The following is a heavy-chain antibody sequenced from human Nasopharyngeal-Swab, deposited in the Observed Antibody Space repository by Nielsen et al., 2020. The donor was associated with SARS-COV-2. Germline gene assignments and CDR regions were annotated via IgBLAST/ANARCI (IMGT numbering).Heavy chain of an antibody. CDR2: TSYDGSNK. CDR1: GFTFSSYG. D-gene: IGHD3-22*01. J-gene: IGHJ3*02. V-gene: IGHV3-30*18. Sequence: GESLKISCAASGFTFSSYGMHWVRQAPGKGLEWVAVTSYDGSNKYYADSVKGRFTISRDNSKNTLYLQMNSLRAEDTAVYYCAKAFGTAYYYDSSGYYYPDAFDIWGQGTMVTVSS. CDR3: AKAFGTAYYYDSSGYYYPDAFDI.